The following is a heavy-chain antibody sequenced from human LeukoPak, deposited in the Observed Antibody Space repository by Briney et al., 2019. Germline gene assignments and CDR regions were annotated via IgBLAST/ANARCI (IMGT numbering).Heavy chain of an antibody. D-gene: IGHD4-23*01. J-gene: IGHJ6*03. V-gene: IGHV4-39*01. CDR1: GGSISSRSDY. Sequence: SGTLSLTCTVSGGSISSRSDYWGWIRPPPGEGLGWIVNLDSCGSTYLHPSLKSPGNLFVGTSNNQFSLNLRSVTAADTAIYFCSRSHDYGGLYFYYYMDVWGKGTTVTVSS. CDR3: SRSHDYGGLYFYYYMDV. CDR2: LDSCGST.